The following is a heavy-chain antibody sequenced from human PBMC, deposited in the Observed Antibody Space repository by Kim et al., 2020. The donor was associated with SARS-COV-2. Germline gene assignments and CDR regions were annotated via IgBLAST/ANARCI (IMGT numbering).Heavy chain of an antibody. V-gene: IGHV1-3*01. CDR3: ARDGTTRNGGYYFDY. J-gene: IGHJ4*01. D-gene: IGHD1-1*01. Sequence: QKFQGRVTLTRDTSASTAFMELSSLTSDDTAIYYCARDGTTRNGGYYFDYWGQGALVTVSS.